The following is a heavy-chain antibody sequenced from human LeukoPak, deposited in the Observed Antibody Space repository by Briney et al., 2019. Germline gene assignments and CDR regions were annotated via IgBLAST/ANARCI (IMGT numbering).Heavy chain of an antibody. CDR1: GYTFTSYA. J-gene: IGHJ6*02. CDR3: ARQLDDDYYYYYGMDV. Sequence: ASVKVSCKASGYTFTSYAMHWVRQAPGQRLEWMGWINAGNGNTKYSQKFQGRVTITRDTSASTAYMELSSLRSEDTAVYYCARQLDDDYYYYYGMDVWGQGTTVTVSS. D-gene: IGHD6-13*01. CDR2: INAGNGNT. V-gene: IGHV1-3*01.